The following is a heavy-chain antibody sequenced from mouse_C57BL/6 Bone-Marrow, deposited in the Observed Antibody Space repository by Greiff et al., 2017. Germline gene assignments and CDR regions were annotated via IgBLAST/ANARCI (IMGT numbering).Heavy chain of an antibody. V-gene: IGHV1-9*01. CDR2: ILPGSGST. Sequence: VQLQQSGAELMKPGASVKLSCKATGYTFTGYWIEWVKQRPGHGLEWIGEILPGSGSTNYNEKFKGKATFTADTSSNTAYMQLRSLTPEDSAIYYCATGVITTVAEFAYWGQGTLVTVSA. CDR1: GYTFTGYW. CDR3: ATGVITTVAEFAY. J-gene: IGHJ3*01. D-gene: IGHD1-1*01.